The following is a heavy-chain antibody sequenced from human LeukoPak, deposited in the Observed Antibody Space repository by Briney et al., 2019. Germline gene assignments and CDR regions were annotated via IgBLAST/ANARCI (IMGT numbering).Heavy chain of an antibody. V-gene: IGHV6-1*01. CDR3: TRVERGEFDY. J-gene: IGHJ4*02. D-gene: IGHD2-21*01. CDR1: GDSVSSNSAA. Sequence: SQTLSLTRAISGDSVSSNSAAWNWIRQSPSRGFEWLGRTYYRSKWYTNYAVSLKSRMTINADTSRNHFSLQLNSVTPEDTAMYYCTRVERGEFDYWGQGILVTVSS. CDR2: TYYRSKWYT.